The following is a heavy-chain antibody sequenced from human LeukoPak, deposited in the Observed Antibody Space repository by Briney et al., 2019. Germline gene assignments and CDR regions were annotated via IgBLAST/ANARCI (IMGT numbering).Heavy chain of an antibody. J-gene: IGHJ4*02. Sequence: GSLRLSCSAAGFTFSDYAVTWVRQAPGKGLEWVGFIRNKANGGTADYAASVKGRFTISRDDSKTIAYLQMNSLKIEDTAVYYCSRAYSTGWLGINDYWGQGAQVTVSS. CDR3: SRAYSTGWLGINDY. CDR2: IRNKANGGTA. V-gene: IGHV3-49*04. D-gene: IGHD6-19*01. CDR1: GFTFSDYA.